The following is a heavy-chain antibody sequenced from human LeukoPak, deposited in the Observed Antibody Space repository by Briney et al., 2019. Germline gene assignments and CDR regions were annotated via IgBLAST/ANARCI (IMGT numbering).Heavy chain of an antibody. CDR3: AGLAAGMMDRDDY. CDR1: GFTVSSNY. J-gene: IGHJ4*02. D-gene: IGHD6-13*01. V-gene: IGHV3-53*01. Sequence: GGSLRLSCAASGFTVSSNYMSWVRQAPGKGLEWVSVIYSGGSTYYADSVKGRFTISTDNSKNTLYLQMNSLRAEDTAVYYCAGLAAGMMDRDDYWGQGTLVTVSS. CDR2: IYSGGST.